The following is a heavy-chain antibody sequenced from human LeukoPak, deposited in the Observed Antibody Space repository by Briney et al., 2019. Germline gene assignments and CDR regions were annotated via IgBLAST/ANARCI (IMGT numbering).Heavy chain of an antibody. Sequence: PSETLSLTCTVSGGSISSSGYYWGWTRQPPGKGLEWIGSIYSSGNPYYNPSLKSRVTISVDRSKNQFSLKLSSVTAADTAVYYCASGLRYFDWATDYWGQGTLVTVSS. CDR3: ASGLRYFDWATDY. CDR1: GGSISSSGYY. D-gene: IGHD3-9*01. J-gene: IGHJ4*02. V-gene: IGHV4-39*07. CDR2: IYSSGNP.